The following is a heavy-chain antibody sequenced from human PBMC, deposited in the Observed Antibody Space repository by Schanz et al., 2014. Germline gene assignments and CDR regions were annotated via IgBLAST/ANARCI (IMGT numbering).Heavy chain of an antibody. Sequence: EVQLVESGGGLVPPGGSLRLSCAASGFTFSSYALHWVRQAPGKGLEWVSYVSRSTPDIYYADSVKGRFTMSRDNAKNSVFLQMNSLRAEDTAVYYCARPALWFGDNCFDPWGQGTLVTVSS. CDR3: ARPALWFGDNCFDP. J-gene: IGHJ5*02. CDR1: GFTFSSYA. CDR2: VSRSTPDI. D-gene: IGHD3-10*01. V-gene: IGHV3-48*01.